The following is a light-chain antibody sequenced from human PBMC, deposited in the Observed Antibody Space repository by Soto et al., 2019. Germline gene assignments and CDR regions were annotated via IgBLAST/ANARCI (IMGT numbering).Light chain of an antibody. Sequence: DSVLTQSPGTLSLSPGERATLSCRASPSVNNNYLAWYQQKPGQAPRLLIYGASSRATGIPDRFSGSGSGTDFTLTISRLEPEDFAVYYCQQYGSSQYTFGQGTKLEIK. V-gene: IGKV3-20*01. CDR1: PSVNNNY. CDR2: GAS. CDR3: QQYGSSQYT. J-gene: IGKJ2*01.